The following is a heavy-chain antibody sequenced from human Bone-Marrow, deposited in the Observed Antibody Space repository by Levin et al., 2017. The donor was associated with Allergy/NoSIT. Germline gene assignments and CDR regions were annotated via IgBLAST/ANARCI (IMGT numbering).Heavy chain of an antibody. V-gene: IGHV3-23*01. J-gene: IGHJ4*02. D-gene: IGHD2-15*01. CDR1: GFTFSSYA. CDR3: AKGGVGYCSGGSCYSGFDFDY. Sequence: PGGSLRLSCAASGFTFSSYAMSWVRQAPGKGLEWVSAISGSGGSTYYADSVKGRFTISRDNSKNTLYLQMNSLRAEDTAVYYCAKGGVGYCSGGSCYSGFDFDYWGQGTLVTVSS. CDR2: ISGSGGST.